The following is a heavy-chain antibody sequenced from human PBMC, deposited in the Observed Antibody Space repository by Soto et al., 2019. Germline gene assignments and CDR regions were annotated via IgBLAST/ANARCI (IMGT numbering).Heavy chain of an antibody. CDR1: GFTFSSYG. J-gene: IGHJ3*02. CDR2: ISYDGSNK. CDR3: AKDLELGQGAFDI. V-gene: IGHV3-30*18. D-gene: IGHD1-7*01. Sequence: QVQLVESGGGVVQPGRSLRLSCAASGFTFSSYGMHWVRQAPGKGLEWVAVISYDGSNKYYADSVKGRFTISRDNSKNTLYLQMNSLRAEDTAVYYCAKDLELGQGAFDIWGQWTMVTVSS.